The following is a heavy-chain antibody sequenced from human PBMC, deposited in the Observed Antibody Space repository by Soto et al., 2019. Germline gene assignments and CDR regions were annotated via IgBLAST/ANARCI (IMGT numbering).Heavy chain of an antibody. D-gene: IGHD6-19*01. CDR1: GYTFTSYA. V-gene: IGHV1-3*01. CDR2: INAGNGNT. J-gene: IGHJ4*02. Sequence: ASVKVSCKGSGYTFTSYAIHWVRQAPGQRLEWMGWINAGNGNTKYSQKFQGRVTITRDTSASTAYMELSSLRSEDTAVYHCARGGSSGWPFDYWGQGTLVTVSS. CDR3: ARGGSSGWPFDY.